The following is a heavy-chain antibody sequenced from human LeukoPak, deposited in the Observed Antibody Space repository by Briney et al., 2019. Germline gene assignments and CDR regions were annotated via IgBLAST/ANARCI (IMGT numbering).Heavy chain of an antibody. CDR2: INLDGSER. CDR3: ATDLSRVGATSFRPV. CDR1: GFTFSSYW. V-gene: IGHV3-7*03. J-gene: IGHJ6*04. Sequence: QPGGSLRLSCAASGFTFSSYWLSWVRQAPGKGLEWVANINLDGSERYYVDSVKGLFIISRDNSKKTLYLQMNTLRVEDTAIYYCATDLSRVGATSFRPVWGKGTTVTVSS. D-gene: IGHD1-26*01.